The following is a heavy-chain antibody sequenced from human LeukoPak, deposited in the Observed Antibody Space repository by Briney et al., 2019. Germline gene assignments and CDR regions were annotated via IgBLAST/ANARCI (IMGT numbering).Heavy chain of an antibody. CDR2: IYYSGST. CDR1: GGSISSSSYY. V-gene: IGHV4-39*01. CDR3: VTYYFDSSGPKKNY. J-gene: IGHJ4*02. Sequence: SETLSLTCTVSGGSISSSSYYWGWIRQPPGKGLEWIGSIYYSGSTYYNPSLKSRVTISVDTSKNQFSLKLSSVTAADTAVYYCVTYYFDSSGPKKNYWGQGTLVTVSS. D-gene: IGHD3-22*01.